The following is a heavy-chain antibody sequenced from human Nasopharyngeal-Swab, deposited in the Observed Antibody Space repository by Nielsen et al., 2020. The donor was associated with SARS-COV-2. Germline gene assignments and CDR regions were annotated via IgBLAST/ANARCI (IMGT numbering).Heavy chain of an antibody. CDR2: IIPILGIA. V-gene: IGHV1-69*10. CDR1: GGTFSSYA. Sequence: SVNVSCKASGGTFSSYAISWVRQAPGQGLEWMGGIIPILGIANYAQKFQGRVTITADKSTSTAYMELSSLRSEDTAVYYCARTYDFWSGYAGYYYYGMDVWGQGTTVTVSS. D-gene: IGHD3-3*01. J-gene: IGHJ6*02. CDR3: ARTYDFWSGYAGYYYYGMDV.